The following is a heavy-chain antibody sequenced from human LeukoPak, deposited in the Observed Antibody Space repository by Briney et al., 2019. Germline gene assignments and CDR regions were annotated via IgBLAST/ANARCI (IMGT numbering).Heavy chain of an antibody. V-gene: IGHV4-59*01. CDR1: GGSISSYY. J-gene: IGHJ4*02. CDR3: VRSGYSYGDYFDY. D-gene: IGHD5-18*01. CDR2: IYYSGST. Sequence: SETLSLTCTDSGGSISSYYWSWIRQPPGKGLEWIGYIYYSGSTNYNPSLKSRVTISVDTSKNQFSLKLSSVTAADTAVYYCVRSGYSYGDYFDYWGQGTLVTVSS.